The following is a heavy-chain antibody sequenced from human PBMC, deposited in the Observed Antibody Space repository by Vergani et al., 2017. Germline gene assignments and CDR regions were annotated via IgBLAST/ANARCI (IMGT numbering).Heavy chain of an antibody. CDR2: IVVGSGNT. Sequence: HMQLVQSGPEVKKPGTSVKVSCKASGFTFTSSAVQWVRQSRGQRLEWIGWIVVGSGNTNYAQKFQERVAITRDMSTSTAYMELSSLRSEDTAVYYCAAGIAVAGIGSWGQGTLVTVYS. D-gene: IGHD6-19*01. J-gene: IGHJ5*01. CDR1: GFTFTSSA. V-gene: IGHV1-58*01. CDR3: AAGIAVAGIGS.